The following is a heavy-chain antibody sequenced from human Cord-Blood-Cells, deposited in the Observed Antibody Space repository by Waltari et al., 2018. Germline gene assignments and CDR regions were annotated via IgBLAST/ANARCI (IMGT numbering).Heavy chain of an antibody. D-gene: IGHD4-4*01. CDR3: ARDVSNYEGMDV. J-gene: IGHJ6*02. Sequence: EVQLVESGGGLIQPGGSLSISCAASGFTVSRIYYSWVRQAPGKGLEWVSVIYSGGSTYYADSVKGRFTISRDNSKNTLYLQMNSLRAEDTAVYYCARDVSNYEGMDVWGQGTTVTVSS. CDR2: IYSGGST. CDR1: GFTVSRIY. V-gene: IGHV3-53*01.